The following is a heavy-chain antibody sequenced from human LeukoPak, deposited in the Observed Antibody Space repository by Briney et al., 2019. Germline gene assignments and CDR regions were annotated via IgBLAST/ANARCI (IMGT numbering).Heavy chain of an antibody. CDR3: ARRVPRGAFDI. V-gene: IGHV4-39*01. CDR2: IYYSGST. Sequence: PSETLSLTCTVSGGSISSSSYYWGWLRQPPGKGLEWIGSIYYSGSTYYNPSLKSRVTISVDTSKNQFSLKLSSVTAADTAVYYCARRVPRGAFDIWGQGTMVTVSS. CDR1: GGSISSSSYY. J-gene: IGHJ3*02.